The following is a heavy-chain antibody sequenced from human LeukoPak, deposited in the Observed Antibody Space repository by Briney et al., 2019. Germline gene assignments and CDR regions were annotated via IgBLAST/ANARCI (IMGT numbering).Heavy chain of an antibody. Sequence: GGSLRLSCAASGFTFSTHTMSWVRQAPGKGLEWVGRIKSKTDGGTTDYAAPVKGRFTISRDDSKNTLYLQMNSLKTEDTAVYYCTTWGYCSSTSCYTGPWFDPWGQGTLVTVSS. CDR3: TTWGYCSSTSCYTGPWFDP. CDR1: GFTFSTHT. D-gene: IGHD2-2*02. V-gene: IGHV3-15*01. CDR2: IKSKTDGGTT. J-gene: IGHJ5*02.